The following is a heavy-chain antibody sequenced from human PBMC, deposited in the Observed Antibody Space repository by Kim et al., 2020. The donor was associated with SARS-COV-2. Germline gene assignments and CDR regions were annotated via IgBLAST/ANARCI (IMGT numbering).Heavy chain of an antibody. Sequence: GGSLRLSCAASGFTFSRYGMHWVRQAPGKGLDWVAVVGDDGSLQFYADSAKGRFLISRDNSRNTMFLQMNSLRIEDTAVYYCAKEIGNGLPLEHWGRGT. CDR3: AKEIGNGLPLEH. CDR1: GFTFSRYG. CDR2: VGDDGSLQ. D-gene: IGHD2-8*01. V-gene: IGHV3-30*18. J-gene: IGHJ4*02.